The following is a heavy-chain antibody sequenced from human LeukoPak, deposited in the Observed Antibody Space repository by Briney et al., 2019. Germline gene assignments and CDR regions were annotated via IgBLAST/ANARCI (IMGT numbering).Heavy chain of an antibody. CDR3: AGGDPFNYYMDV. CDR1: GGTFSGHA. V-gene: IGHV1-69*05. J-gene: IGHJ6*03. CDR2: LIPIFSAT. Sequence: ASVKVSCKASGGTFSGHAISWVRQAPGQGLEWMGGLIPIFSATNSTQRFQGRITISTDESTTTAYMELTSLTSEDTAVYFCAGGDPFNYYMDVWGTGTTVTVFS. D-gene: IGHD4-17*01.